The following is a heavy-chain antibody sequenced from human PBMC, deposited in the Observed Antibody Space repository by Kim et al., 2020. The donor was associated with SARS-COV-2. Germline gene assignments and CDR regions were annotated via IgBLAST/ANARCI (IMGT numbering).Heavy chain of an antibody. V-gene: IGHV3-23*01. CDR2: ISGSGGST. CDR1: GFTFSSYA. Sequence: GGSLRLSCAASGFTFSSYAMSWVRQAPGKGLEWVSAISGSGGSTYYADSVKGRFTISRDNSKNTLYLQMNSLRAEDTAVYYCAKGQISKHYYGSGTYYFDYWGQGTLVTVSS. J-gene: IGHJ4*02. CDR3: AKGQISKHYYGSGTYYFDY. D-gene: IGHD3-10*01.